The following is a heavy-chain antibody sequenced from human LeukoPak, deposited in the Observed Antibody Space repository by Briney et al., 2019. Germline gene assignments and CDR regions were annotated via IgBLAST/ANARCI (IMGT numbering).Heavy chain of an antibody. CDR1: GYTFTSYG. J-gene: IGHJ6*03. V-gene: IGHV1-69*06. D-gene: IGHD1-14*01. CDR3: ARGGSPRYYYYYYMDV. CDR2: IIPIFGTA. Sequence: GASVKVSCKASGYTFTSYGISWVRQAPGQGLEWMGGIIPIFGTANYAQKFQGRVTITADKSTSTAYMELSSLRSEDTAVYYCARGGSPRYYYYYYMDVWGKGTTVTVSS.